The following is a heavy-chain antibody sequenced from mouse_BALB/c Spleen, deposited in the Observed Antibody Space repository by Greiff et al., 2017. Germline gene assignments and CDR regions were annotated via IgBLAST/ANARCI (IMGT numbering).Heavy chain of an antibody. Sequence: EVMLVESGGGLVKPGGSLKLSCAASGFTFSDYYMYWVRQTPEKRLEWVATISDGGSYTYYPDSVKGRFTISRDNAKNNLYLQMSSLKSEDTAMYYCARDRGYDDGLDYWGQGTTLTVSS. CDR2: ISDGGSYT. CDR1: GFTFSDYY. J-gene: IGHJ2*01. D-gene: IGHD2-14*01. V-gene: IGHV5-4*02. CDR3: ARDRGYDDGLDY.